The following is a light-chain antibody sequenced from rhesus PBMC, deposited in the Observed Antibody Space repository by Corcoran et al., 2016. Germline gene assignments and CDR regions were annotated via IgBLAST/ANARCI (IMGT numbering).Light chain of an antibody. CDR2: WAS. Sequence: DIVMTQSPDSLAVSLGERVTINCKSSQSLLYSSNNKNYLAWYQQKPGQAPKLLIYWASTRESGVPNRFSGSGSGTACTLTISGLQAEDVAVYYCHQYYITPWTFGQGTKVEIK. CDR1: QSLLYSSNNKNY. CDR3: HQYYITPWT. J-gene: IGKJ1*01. V-gene: IGKV4-1*01.